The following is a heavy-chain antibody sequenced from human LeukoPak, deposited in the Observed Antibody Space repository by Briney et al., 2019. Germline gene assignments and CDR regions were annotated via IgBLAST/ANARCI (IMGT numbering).Heavy chain of an antibody. J-gene: IGHJ5*02. CDR3: ARDNAYYGSGRNNWFDP. CDR2: LYHSGST. V-gene: IGHV4-38-2*02. D-gene: IGHD3-10*01. Sequence: SETLSLTCTVSGYSISSGYCWGWIRQPPGKGLEWMGSLYHSGSTYYNPSLKSRVTISVDTSKNQFSLKLSSVTAADTAVYYCARDNAYYGSGRNNWFDPWGQGTLVTVSS. CDR1: GYSISSGYC.